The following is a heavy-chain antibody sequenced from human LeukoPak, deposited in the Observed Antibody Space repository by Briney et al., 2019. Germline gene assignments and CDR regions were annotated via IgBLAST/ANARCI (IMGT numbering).Heavy chain of an antibody. CDR2: MSYDGSNK. CDR1: GFTFSSYG. V-gene: IGHV3-30*03. J-gene: IGHJ4*02. Sequence: GGSLRLSCAASGFTFSSYGMHWVRQAPGKGLEWVALMSYDGSNKYYADSVKGQFTISRDNSNNTLYLQIHSLRPEDTAVYYCFVVVTAIPTQVDYWGQGTLVTVSS. D-gene: IGHD2-21*02. CDR3: FVVVTAIPTQVDY.